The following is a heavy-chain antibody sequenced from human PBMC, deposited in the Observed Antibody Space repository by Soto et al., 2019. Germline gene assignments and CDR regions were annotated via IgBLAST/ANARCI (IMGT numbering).Heavy chain of an antibody. D-gene: IGHD4-17*01. CDR1: GYTFTYYT. V-gene: IGHV1-3*01. Sequence: QVRLVQSGAEVNKPGASVKDSCEASGYTFTYYTVHWVRQAPGQGLEWMAWINPGTGNTRYSQKFQGRVIITADTSAKTAFLEVSRLRSEDTAVYWCARAFPTTSGDYYNFYMDVWGTGTTVSVSS. CDR2: INPGTGNT. CDR3: ARAFPTTSGDYYNFYMDV. J-gene: IGHJ6*03.